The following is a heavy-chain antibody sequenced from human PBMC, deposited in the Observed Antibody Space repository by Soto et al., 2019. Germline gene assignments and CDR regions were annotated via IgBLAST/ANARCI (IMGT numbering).Heavy chain of an antibody. CDR1: GFTFSSYA. CDR3: ASDRRGAYYFDY. J-gene: IGHJ4*02. CDR2: INGSGGRT. D-gene: IGHD3-10*01. Sequence: GGSLRLSCAASGFTFSSYAMSWVRQAPGKGLEWVAAINGSGGRTYYADSMKSLSTITRDNSKNMLYLKMNGLGAEDTALYYSASDRRGAYYFDYWGQGTLVTVSS. V-gene: IGHV3-23*01.